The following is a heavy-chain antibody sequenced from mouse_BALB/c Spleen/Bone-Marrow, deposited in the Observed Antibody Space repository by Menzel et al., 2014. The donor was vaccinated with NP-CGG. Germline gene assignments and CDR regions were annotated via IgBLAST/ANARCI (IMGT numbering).Heavy chain of an antibody. D-gene: IGHD2-14*01. CDR3: ARGGTWYALDY. CDR1: GYTFSNSG. Sequence: VQLEESGPELVKPGGSGKISCKASGYTFSNSGMNWVKQSPAKGLEWIAYISTGCGDTYYNEKLKGKSTMTGDKSSSTAYMQMSRLTSEDSAIYYCARGGTWYALDYWGAGTSVTVSS. CDR2: ISTGCGDT. V-gene: IGHV1-80*01. J-gene: IGHJ4*01.